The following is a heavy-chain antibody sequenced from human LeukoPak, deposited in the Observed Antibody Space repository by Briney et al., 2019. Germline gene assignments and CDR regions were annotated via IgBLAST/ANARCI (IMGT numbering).Heavy chain of an antibody. CDR1: GLPLSSSGVG. D-gene: IGHD6-13*01. Sequence: ESGPTLVKPAQTLTLTCTFSGLPLSSSGVGVGWIRQPQGKALECLALIYWDDEKRYSPSLKSRLTITKDTSKNQVVLTMTNMDPVDTATYYCAHTTYISSWFGYWGQGTLVTVSS. CDR2: IYWDDEK. CDR3: AHTTYISSWFGY. V-gene: IGHV2-5*02. J-gene: IGHJ4*02.